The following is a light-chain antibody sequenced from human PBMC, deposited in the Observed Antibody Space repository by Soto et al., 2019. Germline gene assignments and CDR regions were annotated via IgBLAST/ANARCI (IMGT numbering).Light chain of an antibody. CDR3: AAWDDSLNGPL. CDR1: SSNIGSNT. V-gene: IGLV1-44*01. CDR2: SNN. Sequence: QSVLTQPPSASGTPGQRVTISCSGSSSNIGSNTVNWYQQLPGTAPKLLIYSNNQRPSGVPDRFSGSKSGTSASLAISGLQSEDEAVYYCAAWDDSLNGPLFGTGTKLTVL. J-gene: IGLJ1*01.